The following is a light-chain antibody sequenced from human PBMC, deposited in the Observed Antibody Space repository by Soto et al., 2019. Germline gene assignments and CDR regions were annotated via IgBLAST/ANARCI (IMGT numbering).Light chain of an antibody. J-gene: IGLJ1*01. CDR1: KDDIGVYDV. CDR3: QSYGGSNTYV. Sequence: QSALTHPPSASSSPGQSVTISCRGTKDDIGVYDVVSWYQHHPGKAPRLIIYEVVQLPSGVPDRFSGSKSGNTASLTVSGLEAADEADYFCQSYGGSNTYVFGSGTKVTVL. CDR2: EVV. V-gene: IGLV2-8*02.